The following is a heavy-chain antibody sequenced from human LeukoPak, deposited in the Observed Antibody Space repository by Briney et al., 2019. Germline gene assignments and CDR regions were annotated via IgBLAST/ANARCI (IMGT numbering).Heavy chain of an antibody. CDR1: GYTFTSYD. D-gene: IGHD3-10*02. CDR2: MNPNSGNT. Sequence: ASVKVSCKASGYTFTSYDINWVRQATGQGLEWMGWMNPNSGNTGYAQKLQGRVTMTTDTSTSTAYMELRSLRSDDTAVYYCASYVGYWGQGTLVTVSS. V-gene: IGHV1-8*01. CDR3: ASYVGY. J-gene: IGHJ4*02.